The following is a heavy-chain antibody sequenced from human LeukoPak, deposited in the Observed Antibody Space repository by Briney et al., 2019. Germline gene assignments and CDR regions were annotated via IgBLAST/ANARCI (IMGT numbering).Heavy chain of an antibody. V-gene: IGHV3-21*01. CDR3: ARDRGRIHPFDP. J-gene: IGHJ5*02. Sequence: PGGSLRLSCAASGFTFSSYSMNWVRQAPGKGLEWVSSISSSSSYIYYADSVKGRFIISRDNAKNSLYLQMNSLRAEDTAVYYCARDRGRIHPFDPWGQGTLVTVSS. CDR2: ISSSSSYI. D-gene: IGHD2-21*01. CDR1: GFTFSSYS.